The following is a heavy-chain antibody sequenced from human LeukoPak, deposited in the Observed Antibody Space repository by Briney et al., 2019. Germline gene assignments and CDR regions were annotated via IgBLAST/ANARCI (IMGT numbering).Heavy chain of an antibody. CDR2: ISSNGGIT. CDR1: GFPFSSYA. V-gene: IGHV3-64D*06. J-gene: IGHJ4*02. D-gene: IGHD3-9*01. CDR3: VKVKGPYDILTGFFDY. Sequence: GGSLRLSCSASGFPFSSYAMHWVRQAPGKGLEYVSAISSNGGITYYADSVKGRFTISRDSSKNTLYLQMSSLRAEDTAVYFCVKVKGPYDILTGFFDYWGRGTLVTVSS.